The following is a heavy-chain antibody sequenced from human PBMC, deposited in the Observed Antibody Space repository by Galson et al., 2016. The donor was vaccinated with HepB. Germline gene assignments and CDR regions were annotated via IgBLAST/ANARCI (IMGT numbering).Heavy chain of an antibody. V-gene: IGHV3-9*01. CDR3: ARDLSGPDY. Sequence: SLRLSCAASGFTFDDYAMHWVRQAPGKGLEWISGISWNSGNIGYADSVKGRFTISRDNAENRLYLQMNSLRAEDTAIYYCARDLSGPDYWGQGTLVTVSS. CDR1: GFTFDDYA. J-gene: IGHJ4*02. CDR2: ISWNSGNI.